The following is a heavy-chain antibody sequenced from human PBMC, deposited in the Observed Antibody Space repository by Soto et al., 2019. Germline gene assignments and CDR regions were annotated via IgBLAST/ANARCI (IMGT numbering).Heavy chain of an antibody. CDR2: IIPIFGTA. D-gene: IGHD5-12*01. Sequence: QVQLVQSGAEVKKPGSSVKVSCKASGGTFSNYAISWVRQAPGQGLEWMGGIIPIFGTANYAQKFQGRVTITADEATSTGNMERSRRRPEDTAIYYCAGGSVDIVRTGRKPFDLWGQGTLVTVSS. V-gene: IGHV1-69*12. CDR3: AGGSVDIVRTGRKPFDL. CDR1: GGTFSNYA. J-gene: IGHJ5*02.